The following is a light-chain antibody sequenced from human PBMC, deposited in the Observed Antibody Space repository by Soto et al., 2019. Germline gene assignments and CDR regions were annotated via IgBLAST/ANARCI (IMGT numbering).Light chain of an antibody. V-gene: IGKV3-15*01. Sequence: EIVMTQSPATLSVSPGERATLSCRASQSVSNNLAWYQQKPGQAPRLLIYGASTRATGIPARFSGSGSGTEFTLTISSLQCQDFAVYWCQQYNNWPRTFGQGTKVEIK. CDR2: GAS. J-gene: IGKJ1*01. CDR3: QQYNNWPRT. CDR1: QSVSNN.